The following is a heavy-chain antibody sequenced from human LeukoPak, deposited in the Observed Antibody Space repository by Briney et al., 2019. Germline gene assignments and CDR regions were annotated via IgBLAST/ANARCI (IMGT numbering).Heavy chain of an antibody. Sequence: PSETLSLTCTVSGGSISSSSYYWGWIRQPPGKGLEWIGSIYYSGSTYYNPSLKSRVTISVDTSKNQFSLKLSSVTAADTAVYYWARGRHYYDSSGYSQRGRGHYFDYGGQEPLVPVSS. D-gene: IGHD3-22*01. J-gene: IGHJ4*02. CDR2: IYYSGST. CDR3: ARGRHYYDSSGYSQRGRGHYFDY. V-gene: IGHV4-39*07. CDR1: GGSISSSSYY.